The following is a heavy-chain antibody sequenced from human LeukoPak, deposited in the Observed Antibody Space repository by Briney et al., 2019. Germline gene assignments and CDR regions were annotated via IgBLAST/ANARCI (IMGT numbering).Heavy chain of an antibody. J-gene: IGHJ5*02. Sequence: GASVKVSCKASGGTFSSYAISWVRQAPGQGLEWMGRIIPILGIANYAQKLQGRVTMTTDTSTSTAYMELRSLRSDDTAVYYCARDLYDSGGINWFDPWGQGTLVTVSS. CDR2: IIPILGIA. CDR1: GGTFSSYA. V-gene: IGHV1-69*04. D-gene: IGHD3-22*01. CDR3: ARDLYDSGGINWFDP.